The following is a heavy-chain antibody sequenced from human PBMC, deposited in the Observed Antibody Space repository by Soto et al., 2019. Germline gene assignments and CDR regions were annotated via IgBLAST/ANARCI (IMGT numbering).Heavy chain of an antibody. V-gene: IGHV4-31*03. CDR3: ARGNRSSSWYVDY. CDR1: GGSISSGGYY. D-gene: IGHD6-13*01. CDR2: IYYSGST. Sequence: SETLSLTCTVSGGSISSGGYYWSWIRQHPGKGLEWIGYIYYSGSTCYNPSLKSRVTISVDTSKNQFSLKLSSVTAADTAVYYCARGNRSSSWYVDYWGQGTLGTV. J-gene: IGHJ4*02.